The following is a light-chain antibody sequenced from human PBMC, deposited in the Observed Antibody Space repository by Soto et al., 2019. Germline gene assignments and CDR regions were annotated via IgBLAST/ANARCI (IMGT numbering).Light chain of an antibody. CDR1: QDIKSY. V-gene: IGKV1-9*01. J-gene: IGKJ5*01. CDR3: QQVNVYPIT. Sequence: DIQLTQSPSFLSASVGDRVTIACRASQDIKSYLAWYQQKPGKAPKLLIYPASTLQSGVPSRFSGSGSGTEFTLTISSLQPEDFATYHCQQVNVYPITFGQGTRLEMK. CDR2: PAS.